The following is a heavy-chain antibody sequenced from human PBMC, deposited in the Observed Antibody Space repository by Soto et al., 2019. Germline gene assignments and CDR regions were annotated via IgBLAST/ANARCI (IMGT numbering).Heavy chain of an antibody. CDR2: ISDSGGST. Sequence: EGSLRLSCAASGFIFSSYAMHWVRQAPGKGLEWISDISDSGGSTYYADSVKGRFTISRDNSRDTLYLQMNSLRAEDTAVYYCAKEQYYYGSGSFHYWGQGALVTVSS. V-gene: IGHV3-23*01. CDR1: GFIFSSYA. CDR3: AKEQYYYGSGSFHY. J-gene: IGHJ4*02. D-gene: IGHD3-10*01.